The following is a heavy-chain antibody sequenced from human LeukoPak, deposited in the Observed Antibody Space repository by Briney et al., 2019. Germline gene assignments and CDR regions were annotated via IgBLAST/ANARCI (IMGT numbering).Heavy chain of an antibody. V-gene: IGHV3-30*02. J-gene: IGHJ4*02. CDR3: DCSSATCYAAGDY. CDR2: IRADGSNK. Sequence: PGGSLRLSCAASGFTFSNYAMHWVRQAPGKGLEWVAFIRADGSNKYYADSVEGRFTISRDNSKNTLYLQMNSLRAEDTAIYYCDCSSATCYAAGDYWGQGTLVTVSS. CDR1: GFTFSNYA. D-gene: IGHD2-2*01.